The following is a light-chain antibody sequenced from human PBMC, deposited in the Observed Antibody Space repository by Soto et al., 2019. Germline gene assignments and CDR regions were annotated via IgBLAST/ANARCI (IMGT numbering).Light chain of an antibody. V-gene: IGKV3-11*01. Sequence: EIVLTQSPATLSLSPGERATLSCRASQSVSTYLAWYQQKPGQAPRLLIYDASNRATGIPARFGGSGSGTDFTLTISSLEPEDFAVYYCQQRSNWLLTFGGGTKVVIK. J-gene: IGKJ4*01. CDR3: QQRSNWLLT. CDR2: DAS. CDR1: QSVSTY.